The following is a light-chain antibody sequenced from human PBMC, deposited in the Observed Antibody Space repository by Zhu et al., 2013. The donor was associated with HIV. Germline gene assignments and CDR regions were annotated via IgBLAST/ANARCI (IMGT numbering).Light chain of an antibody. J-gene: IGKJ4*01. Sequence: DIQMTQSPSSLSASVGDRVTITCLASQSISTWLAWYQQKPGKAPKLLIYKTSTLESGVPSRFSSSGTGIEFTLTISSLQPDDFATYYCQQYNSYSLTFGRRDEG. CDR3: QQYNSYSLT. V-gene: IGKV1-5*03. CDR2: KTS. CDR1: QSISTW.